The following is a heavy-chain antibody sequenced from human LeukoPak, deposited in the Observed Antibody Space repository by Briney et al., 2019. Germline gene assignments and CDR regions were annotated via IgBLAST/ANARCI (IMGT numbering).Heavy chain of an antibody. J-gene: IGHJ4*02. Sequence: GGSLRLSCAASGITFSGHGMHWVRQAPGKGLEWVAVIWYDGSNKYYADSVEGRFTISRDNSKNTLYLQMDSLRAEDTAVYYCARWGNGKILDLWGQGALVTVSS. V-gene: IGHV3-33*01. CDR3: ARWGNGKILDL. CDR1: GITFSGHG. CDR2: IWYDGSNK. D-gene: IGHD7-27*01.